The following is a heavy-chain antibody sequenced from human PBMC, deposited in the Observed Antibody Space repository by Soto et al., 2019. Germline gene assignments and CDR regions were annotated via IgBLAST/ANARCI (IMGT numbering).Heavy chain of an antibody. D-gene: IGHD3-16*01. CDR1: GYIFVNYG. V-gene: IGHV1-18*01. CDR2: ISPYTGNT. J-gene: IGHJ6*02. Sequence: QVQLVQSGDEVKKPGASVKVSCKASGYIFVNYGIAWGRQAPGQGLEWMGGISPYTGNTHSATKIQGRLTMTTDTPTSTAYMDLGSLTSDDTAVYYCVMVDNYVTPTPQDVWGQGTTVTVSS. CDR3: VMVDNYVTPTPQDV.